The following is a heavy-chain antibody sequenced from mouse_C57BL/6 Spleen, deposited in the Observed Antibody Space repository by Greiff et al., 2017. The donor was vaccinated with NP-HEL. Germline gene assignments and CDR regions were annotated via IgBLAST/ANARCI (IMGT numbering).Heavy chain of an antibody. CDR1: GYAFSSSW. V-gene: IGHV1-82*01. D-gene: IGHD1-1*01. CDR2: IYPGDGDT. Sequence: VQLQQSGPELVKPGASVKISCKASGYAFSSSWMHWVKQRPGKGLEWIGRIYPGDGDTNYNGKFKGKATLTADKSSSTAYMQLSSLTSEDSAVYFCARSYYGSSYVRYFDVWGTGTTVTVSS. J-gene: IGHJ1*03. CDR3: ARSYYGSSYVRYFDV.